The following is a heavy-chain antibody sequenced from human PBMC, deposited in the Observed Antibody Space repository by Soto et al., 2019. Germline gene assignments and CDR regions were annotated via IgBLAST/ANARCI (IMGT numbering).Heavy chain of an antibody. V-gene: IGHV3-30-3*01. CDR3: ARARVVGPIHIRWFDP. D-gene: IGHD1-26*01. Sequence: QVQLVESGGGVVQPGRSLRLSCAASGFTFSSYAMHWVRQAPGKGLEWVAVISYDGSNKYYADSVKGRFTISRDNSKNTLYLQMNSLRAEDTAVYYCARARVVGPIHIRWFDPWGQGTLVTVSS. J-gene: IGHJ5*02. CDR2: ISYDGSNK. CDR1: GFTFSSYA.